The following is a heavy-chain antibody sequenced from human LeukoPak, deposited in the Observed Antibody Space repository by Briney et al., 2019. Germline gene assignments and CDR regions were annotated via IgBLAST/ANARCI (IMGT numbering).Heavy chain of an antibody. CDR1: GGSFSGYY. Sequence: SETLSLTCAVYGGSFSGYYWSWIRQPPGKGLEWIGEINHSGSTNYNPSLKSRVTISVDTSKNQFSLKLSSVTAADTAVYYCARGNDGGSYYYYYYYMDVWGKGTTVTISS. J-gene: IGHJ6*03. CDR2: INHSGST. D-gene: IGHD1-26*01. CDR3: ARGNDGGSYYYYYYYMDV. V-gene: IGHV4-34*01.